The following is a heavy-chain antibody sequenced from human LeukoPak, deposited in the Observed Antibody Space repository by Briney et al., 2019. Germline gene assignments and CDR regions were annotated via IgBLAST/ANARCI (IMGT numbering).Heavy chain of an antibody. D-gene: IGHD4-17*01. CDR1: GFTFSDYY. CDR3: AKGDYGDYVNYFDY. Sequence: GGSLRLSCAASGFTFSDYYMSWIRQAPGKGLEWVSVIYSGGSTYYADSVKGRFTISRDNSKNTLYLQMNSLRAEDTAVYYCAKGDYGDYVNYFDYWGQGTLVTVSS. V-gene: IGHV3-53*01. J-gene: IGHJ4*02. CDR2: IYSGGST.